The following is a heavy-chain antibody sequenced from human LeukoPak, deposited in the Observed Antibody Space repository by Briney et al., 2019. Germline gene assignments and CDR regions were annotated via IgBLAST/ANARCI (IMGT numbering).Heavy chain of an antibody. CDR2: IHYSGST. V-gene: IGHV4-59*01. CDR1: GCSIGSFY. J-gene: IGHJ6*02. D-gene: IGHD4-17*01. CDR3: AKSMTTYYYGMDV. Sequence: SETLSLTCTVSGCSIGSFYWSWIRQPPGKGLEWIGCIHYSGSTNYNPSLKSRVTFSVNTSKNQFSLNLSSVTAADTAVYYCAKSMTTYYYGMDVWGQGTTVTVSS.